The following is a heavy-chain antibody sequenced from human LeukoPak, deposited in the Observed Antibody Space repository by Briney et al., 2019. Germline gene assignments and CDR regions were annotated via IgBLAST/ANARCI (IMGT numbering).Heavy chain of an antibody. Sequence: PSQTLSLTCAVSGGSISRGGYCWSWIRQPPGKGLEWIGYIYTSGSTNYNPSLKSRVTMSVDTSKNQFSLKLSSVTAADTAVYYCARDQYYYGSGSYGLDYWGQGTLVTVSS. CDR3: ARDQYYYGSGSYGLDY. CDR1: GGSISRGGYC. D-gene: IGHD3-10*01. J-gene: IGHJ4*02. V-gene: IGHV4-30-4*07. CDR2: IYTSGST.